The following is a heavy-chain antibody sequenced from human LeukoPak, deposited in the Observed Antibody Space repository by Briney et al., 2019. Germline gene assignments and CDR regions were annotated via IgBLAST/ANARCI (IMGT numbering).Heavy chain of an antibody. Sequence: GGSLRLSCAASGFTFSGSPIHWVRQASGKGLEWIGRIRTTISDYATAYAASVNGRFTISRDNAKNTLFLQMSSLRAEDTAVYFCAREILAPGKTHDYWGQGTLVTVSS. J-gene: IGHJ4*02. CDR1: GFTFSGSP. V-gene: IGHV3-73*01. CDR2: IRTTISDYAT. CDR3: AREILAPGKTHDY.